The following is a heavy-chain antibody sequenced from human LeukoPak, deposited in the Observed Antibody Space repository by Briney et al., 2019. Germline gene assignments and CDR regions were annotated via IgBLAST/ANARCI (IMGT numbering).Heavy chain of an antibody. Sequence: SETLSLTCTVSGGSISSYYWSWIRQPPGKGLEWIGYIYYSGSANYNPSLKSRVTISVDTSKNQFSLKLSSVTAADTAVYYCARGSKNWDFDLWGRGTLVTVSS. CDR2: IYYSGSA. CDR3: ARGSKNWDFDL. D-gene: IGHD3-10*01. CDR1: GGSISSYY. V-gene: IGHV4-59*01. J-gene: IGHJ2*01.